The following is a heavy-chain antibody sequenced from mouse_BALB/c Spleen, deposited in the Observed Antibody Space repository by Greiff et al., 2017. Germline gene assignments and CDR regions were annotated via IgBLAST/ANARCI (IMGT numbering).Heavy chain of an antibody. J-gene: IGHJ4*01. CDR3: ARRGLNYAMDY. V-gene: IGHV1-9*01. CDR2: ILPGSGST. D-gene: IGHD1-3*01. Sequence: QVQLQQSGAELMKPGASVKISCKATGYTFSSYWIEWVKQRPGHGLEWIGEILPGSGSTNYNEKFKGKATFTADTSSNTAYMQLSSLTSEDSAVYYCARRGLNYAMDYWGQGTSVTVSS. CDR1: GYTFSSYW.